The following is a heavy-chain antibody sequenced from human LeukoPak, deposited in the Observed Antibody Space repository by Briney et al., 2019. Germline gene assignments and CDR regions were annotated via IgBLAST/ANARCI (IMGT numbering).Heavy chain of an antibody. J-gene: IGHJ4*02. V-gene: IGHV4-59*01. CDR3: ARGGWYLGY. CDR1: GGSISSYY. CDR2: IYYSGST. D-gene: IGHD2-15*01. Sequence: SETLSLTCTVSGGSISSYYWSWIRQPPGKGLEWIGYIYYSGSTNYNPSLKSRVTISVDTSKNQFSLKLSSVTAADTAVYYCARGGWYLGYWGQGTLVTVSS.